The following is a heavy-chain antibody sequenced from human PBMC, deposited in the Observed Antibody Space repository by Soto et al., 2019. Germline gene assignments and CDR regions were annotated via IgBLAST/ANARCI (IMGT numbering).Heavy chain of an antibody. D-gene: IGHD6-13*01. CDR3: GPYRQRYSSSGPKPIDY. CDR2: IKQDGSEK. V-gene: IGHV3-7*05. CDR1: GFTFSSYW. Sequence: GGSLRLSCAASGFTFSSYWMSWVRQAPGKGLEWVANIKQDGSEKYYVDSVKGRFTISRDNAKNSLYLQMNSLRAEDTAVYYWGPYRQRYSSSGPKPIDYWGQGTLVTVSS. J-gene: IGHJ4*02.